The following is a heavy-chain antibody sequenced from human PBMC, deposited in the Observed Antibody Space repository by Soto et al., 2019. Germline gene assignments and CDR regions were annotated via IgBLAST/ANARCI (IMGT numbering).Heavy chain of an antibody. Sequence: GVSLRLSYAASGFNFSSYEMNWVRQAPGKGLEWVSYISTSGSTIYYADSVKGRFTISRDNAKNSLYLQMNSLRADDTAVYYCAKDIFSWGQGTLVTVSS. CDR1: GFNFSSYE. J-gene: IGHJ5*02. D-gene: IGHD2-15*01. V-gene: IGHV3-48*03. CDR3: AKDIFS. CDR2: ISTSGSTI.